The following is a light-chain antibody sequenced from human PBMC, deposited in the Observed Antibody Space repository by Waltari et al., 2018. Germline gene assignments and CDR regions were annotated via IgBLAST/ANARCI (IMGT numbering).Light chain of an antibody. CDR2: VNSDGTH. V-gene: IGLV4-69*01. CDR3: QTWGLGYVI. CDR1: SGLRTYA. J-gene: IGLJ2*01. Sequence: QLVLTQSPSASASVGASVRLTCPLSSGLRTYAIAWHQHQPEKGPRSLMKVNSDGTHNKGDGIPDRFSGSSSGTEWYLTISSLQPEDEADYYCQTWGLGYVIFGGGTKLTVL.